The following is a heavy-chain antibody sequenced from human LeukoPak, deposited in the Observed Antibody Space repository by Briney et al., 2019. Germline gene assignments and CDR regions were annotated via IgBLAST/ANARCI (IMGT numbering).Heavy chain of an antibody. Sequence: SETLSLTCTVSGGSISPNLWSWIRQPPGKGLEWIGYIQYSGNTHYNPSLKSRVTMSVDTSKNQFSLKLSSVTAADTAVYYCARAPPYYYYDSSGYPPWGQGTLVTVSS. CDR1: GGSISPNL. V-gene: IGHV4-59*12. J-gene: IGHJ5*02. CDR3: ARAPPYYYYDSSGYPP. D-gene: IGHD3-22*01. CDR2: IQYSGNT.